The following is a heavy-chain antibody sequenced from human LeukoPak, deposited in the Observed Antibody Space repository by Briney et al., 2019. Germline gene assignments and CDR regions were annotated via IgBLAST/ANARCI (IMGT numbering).Heavy chain of an antibody. D-gene: IGHD1-26*01. CDR2: ISGSGGIT. CDR1: GGSFSGYY. Sequence: ETLSLTCAVYGGSFSGYYWSWIRQPPGKGLEWVSSISGSGGITYYADSVKGRFTFSRDNSKNTLYLQMNSLRAEDTAVYYCAKGVAAGGSYYYYYGMDVWGQGTTVTVSS. V-gene: IGHV3-23*01. CDR3: AKGVAAGGSYYYYYGMDV. J-gene: IGHJ6*02.